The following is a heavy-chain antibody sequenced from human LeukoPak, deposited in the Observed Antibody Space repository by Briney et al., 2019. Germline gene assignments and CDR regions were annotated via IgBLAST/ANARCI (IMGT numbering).Heavy chain of an antibody. CDR3: AGRVVIMIPDYTNHDY. J-gene: IGHJ4*02. CDR2: IYYSGST. Sequence: PSETLSLTCTVSGGSISSSSYYWGWIRQPPGKGLEWIGSIYYSGSTYYNPSLKSRVTISVDTSKNQFSLKLSSVTAADTAVYYCAGRVVIMIPDYTNHDYWGQGTLVTVSS. V-gene: IGHV4-39*01. CDR1: GGSISSSSYY. D-gene: IGHD3-3*01.